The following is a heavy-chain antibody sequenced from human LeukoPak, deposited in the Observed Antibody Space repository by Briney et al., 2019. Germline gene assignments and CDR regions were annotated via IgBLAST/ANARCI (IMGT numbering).Heavy chain of an antibody. CDR2: IYHSGST. J-gene: IGHJ5*02. V-gene: IGHV4-4*02. Sequence: SGTLSLTCGVSGGSISISNWWCWVRQPPGKGLEWIGEIYHSGSTNYNPSLKSRLTISVDKSKNQFSLKLSSVTAADAAVYYCARVYGDYGSGYNWFDPWGQGTLVTVSS. CDR3: ARVYGDYGSGYNWFDP. D-gene: IGHD3-10*01. CDR1: GGSISISNW.